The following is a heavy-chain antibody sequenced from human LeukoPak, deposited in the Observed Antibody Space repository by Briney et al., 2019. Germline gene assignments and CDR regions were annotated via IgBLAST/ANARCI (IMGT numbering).Heavy chain of an antibody. J-gene: IGHJ6*02. CDR2: ITTNGDST. D-gene: IGHD2-21*01. CDR1: GFTFNTYA. Sequence: AGGSLRLSCAASGFTFNTYAMNWVRQAPGKGLEWVSGITTNGDSTYYADSVKGRFTLSRDNSKSTLYLQMNSLRAEDTAIYYCARDRVAYYYYCGMDVWGQGTTVTVSS. V-gene: IGHV3-23*01. CDR3: ARDRVAYYYYCGMDV.